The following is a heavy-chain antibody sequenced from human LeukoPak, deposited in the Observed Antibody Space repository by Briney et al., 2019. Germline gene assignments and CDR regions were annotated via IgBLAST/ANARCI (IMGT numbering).Heavy chain of an antibody. V-gene: IGHV4-59*01. CDR1: GGSISSYY. CDR3: ARATPQWLPPYFDY. Sequence: SETLSLTCTVSGGSISSYYWSWIRQPPGKGLEWIGYIYYSGSTNYNPSHKSRVTISVDTSKNQFSLKLSSVTAADTAVYYCARATPQWLPPYFDYWGQGTLVTVSS. CDR2: IYYSGST. D-gene: IGHD6-19*01. J-gene: IGHJ4*02.